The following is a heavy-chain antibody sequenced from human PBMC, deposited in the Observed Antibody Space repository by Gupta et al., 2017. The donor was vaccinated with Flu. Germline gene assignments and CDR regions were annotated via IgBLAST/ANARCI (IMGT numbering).Heavy chain of an antibody. D-gene: IGHD6-19*01. CDR3: NWLTTERTMGF. V-gene: IGHV3-15*01. Sequence: EIQLVESGGRLVKPGGSLRPSCGTSGLKFDDAWIGWVRQAPGKGLEWVGRIKSRRGGTDYGSFVRGRFTISRDDSLNTVYLQMNSLNIEDSALYYCNWLTTERTMGFWGQGTLVTVSS. CDR1: GLKFDDAW. CDR2: IKSRRGGT. J-gene: IGHJ4*02.